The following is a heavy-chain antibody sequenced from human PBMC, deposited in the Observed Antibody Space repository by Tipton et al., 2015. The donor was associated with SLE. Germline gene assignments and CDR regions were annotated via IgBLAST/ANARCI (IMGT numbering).Heavy chain of an antibody. CDR2: IYWNDDK. D-gene: IGHD4-17*01. CDR3: AQQSIPYGDVDY. J-gene: IGHJ4*02. V-gene: IGHV2-5*01. CDR1: GFSLSTSGVG. Sequence: LVKPTQTLTLTCTFSGFSLSTSGVGVGWIRQPPGKALEWLALIYWNDDKRYSPSLKSRLTITKDTSKNQVVLTMTNMDPVDTATYYCAQQSIPYGDVDYWGQGTLVTVSS.